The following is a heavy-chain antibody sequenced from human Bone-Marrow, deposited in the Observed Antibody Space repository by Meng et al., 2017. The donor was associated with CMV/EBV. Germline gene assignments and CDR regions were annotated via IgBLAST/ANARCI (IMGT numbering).Heavy chain of an antibody. CDR2: IYHSGST. V-gene: IGHV4-38-2*01. Sequence: SETLSLTCAVYGGSFSGYYWGWIRQPPGKGLEWIGSIYHSGSTYYNPSLKSRVTISVDTSKNQFSLKLSSVTAADTAVYYCARRPRVPAARSNFDYWGRGTLVTVSS. CDR1: GGSFSGYY. D-gene: IGHD2-2*01. J-gene: IGHJ4*02. CDR3: ARRPRVPAARSNFDY.